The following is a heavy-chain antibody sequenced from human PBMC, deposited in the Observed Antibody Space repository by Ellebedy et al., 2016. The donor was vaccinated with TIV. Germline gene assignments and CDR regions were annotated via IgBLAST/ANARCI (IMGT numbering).Heavy chain of an antibody. D-gene: IGHD2-8*02. CDR1: GFTFSDYY. V-gene: IGHV3-11*01. Sequence: GESLKISCAASGFTFSDYYMNWIRQAPGKGLEWVSYISSSGSTIYYADSVKGRLTISRDNAKNSLYLQMNSLRAEDTAVYYCARDLRSTGYMDVWGKGTTVTVSS. CDR3: ARDLRSTGYMDV. J-gene: IGHJ6*03. CDR2: ISSSGSTI.